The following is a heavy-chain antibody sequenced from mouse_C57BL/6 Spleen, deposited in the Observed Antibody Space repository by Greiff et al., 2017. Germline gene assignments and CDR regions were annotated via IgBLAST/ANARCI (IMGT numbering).Heavy chain of an antibody. CDR3: ARCKGEGTGTPSYYFGC. D-gene: IGHD4-1*01. J-gene: IGHJ2*01. CDR1: GYTFTSYW. Sequence: QVQLQQPGAELVRPGTSVKLSCKASGYTFTSYWMHWVKQRPGQGLEWIGGIDPSDSYTNYNQKFKGKATLTVDTSSSTAYMQLSSLTSEDSAVYYCARCKGEGTGTPSYYFGCWGQGTTLTVAA. CDR2: IDPSDSYT. V-gene: IGHV1-59*01.